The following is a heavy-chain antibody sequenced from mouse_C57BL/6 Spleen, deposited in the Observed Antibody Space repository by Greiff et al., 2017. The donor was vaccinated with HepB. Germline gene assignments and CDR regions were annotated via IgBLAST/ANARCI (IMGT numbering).Heavy chain of an antibody. J-gene: IGHJ2*01. CDR2: IDPSDSYT. CDR3: ARRGLGFDY. Sequence: VQLKQPGAELVMPGASVKLSCKASGYTFTSYWMHWVKQRPGQGLEWIGEIDPSDSYTNYNQKFKGKSTLTVDKSSSTAYMQLSSLTSEDSAVYYCARRGLGFDYWGQGTTLTVSS. D-gene: IGHD4-1*01. CDR1: GYTFTSYW. V-gene: IGHV1-69*01.